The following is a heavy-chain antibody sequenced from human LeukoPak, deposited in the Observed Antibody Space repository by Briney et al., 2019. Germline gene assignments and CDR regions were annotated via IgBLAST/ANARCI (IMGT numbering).Heavy chain of an antibody. J-gene: IGHJ3*02. V-gene: IGHV3-23*01. CDR1: GFTFSSYA. CDR2: ISGSGGST. D-gene: IGHD4-23*01. CDR3: ANTLTTVVIPGAFDI. Sequence: GGSLRLSCAASGFTFSSYAVSWVRQTPGKGLEWVSAISGSGGSTYYADSVKGRFTISRDNSKNTLYLQMNSLRADDTAVYYCANTLTTVVIPGAFDIWGQGTMVTVSS.